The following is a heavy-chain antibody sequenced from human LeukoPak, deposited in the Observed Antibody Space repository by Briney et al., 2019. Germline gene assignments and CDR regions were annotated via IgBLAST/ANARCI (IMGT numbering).Heavy chain of an antibody. Sequence: GGSLRLSCAASGFTFSGSAMHWVRQASGKGLEWVGRIRSKGNNYATTYAASVKGRFTISREESKNTAYLQMNSLKTEDTAMYYCVRVMGGYDWNDAFDIWGQGTLVTVSS. CDR2: IRSKGNNYAT. CDR1: GFTFSGSA. D-gene: IGHD5-12*01. V-gene: IGHV3-73*01. CDR3: VRVMGGYDWNDAFDI. J-gene: IGHJ3*02.